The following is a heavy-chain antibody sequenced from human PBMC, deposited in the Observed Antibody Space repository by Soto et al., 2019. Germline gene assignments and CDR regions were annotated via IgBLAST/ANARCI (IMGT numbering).Heavy chain of an antibody. CDR1: GYAFSNND. Sequence: ASVKVSCKASGYAFSNNDISWVRQSTGQGLEWMGWMNPNSGNGGYAQKFQGRVTMTRDTSTSTAYMELSSLASDDTAIYYCARMATSGTLNWFDPWSQGSLVTVSS. CDR3: ARMATSGTLNWFDP. V-gene: IGHV1-8*01. J-gene: IGHJ5*02. CDR2: MNPNSGNG.